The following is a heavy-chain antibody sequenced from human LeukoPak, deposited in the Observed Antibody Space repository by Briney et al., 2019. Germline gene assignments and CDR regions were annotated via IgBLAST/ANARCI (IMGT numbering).Heavy chain of an antibody. J-gene: IGHJ2*01. CDR1: GFTFSRYA. V-gene: IGHV3-23*01. CDR2: ISGSGGST. D-gene: IGHD2-2*01. CDR3: AKRTAVDCSSTSCSLDWYFDL. Sequence: GGSLRLSCSASGFTFSRYAMSWVRQAPGKGLEWVSAISGSGGSTYYADSVKGRFTISRDNSKNTLYLQMNSLRAEDTAVYYCAKRTAVDCSSTSCSLDWYFDLWGRGTLVTVSS.